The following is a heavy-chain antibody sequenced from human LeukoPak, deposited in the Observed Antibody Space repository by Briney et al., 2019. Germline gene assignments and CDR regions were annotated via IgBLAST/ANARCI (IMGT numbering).Heavy chain of an antibody. V-gene: IGHV1-18*01. J-gene: IGHJ6*02. CDR3: AKVKGRSSSWYVHDYYGMDV. D-gene: IGHD6-13*01. CDR1: GYTFTSYG. Sequence: ASVKVSCKASGYTFTSYGISWVRQAPGHGLEWMGWISAYNGNTNYAQKLQGRVTMTTDTSTSTAYMELRSLRSDDTAVYYCAKVKGRSSSWYVHDYYGMDVWGQGTTVTVSS. CDR2: ISAYNGNT.